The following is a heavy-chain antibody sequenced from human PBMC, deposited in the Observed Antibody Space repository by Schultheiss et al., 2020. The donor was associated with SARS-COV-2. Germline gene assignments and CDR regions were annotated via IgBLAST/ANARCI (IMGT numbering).Heavy chain of an antibody. CDR3: ARQVVGYCSGGSCYYYYGMDV. D-gene: IGHD2-15*01. V-gene: IGHV4-61*05. Sequence: SETLSLTCTVSGGSISSSSYYWGWIRQPPGKGLEWIGYMYYSGSTNYNPSLKSRVTISVDKSKNQFSLKLSSVTAADTAVYYCARQVVGYCSGGSCYYYYGMDVWGQGTTVTVSS. CDR2: MYYSGST. CDR1: GGSISSSSYY. J-gene: IGHJ6*02.